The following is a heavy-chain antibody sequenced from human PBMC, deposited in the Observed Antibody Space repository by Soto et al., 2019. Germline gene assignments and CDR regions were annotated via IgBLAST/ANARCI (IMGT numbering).Heavy chain of an antibody. V-gene: IGHV3-53*01. Sequence: PGGSLRLSCAASGFTFNTYAMTWVRQAPGKGLEWVSVIYSGGSTYYADSVKGRFTISRDNSKNTLYLQMNSLRAEDTAVYYCARVTAVAGLNWFDPWGQGTLVTVSS. D-gene: IGHD6-19*01. CDR3: ARVTAVAGLNWFDP. CDR2: IYSGGST. J-gene: IGHJ5*02. CDR1: GFTFNTYA.